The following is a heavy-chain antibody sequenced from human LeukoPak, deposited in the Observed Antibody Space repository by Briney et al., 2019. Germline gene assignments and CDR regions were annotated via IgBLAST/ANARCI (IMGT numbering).Heavy chain of an antibody. Sequence: GGSLRLSCAASGFTLRGYDLSWVCQAPGKGLEWVSAISGSGGSTYYADSVKGRFTISRDNSKNTLYLQMNSLRAEDTAVYYCAKDPEIGYYGSGSYSSYGDYWGQGTLVTVSS. V-gene: IGHV3-23*01. CDR1: GFTLRGYD. D-gene: IGHD3-10*01. CDR2: ISGSGGST. CDR3: AKDPEIGYYGSGSYSSYGDY. J-gene: IGHJ4*02.